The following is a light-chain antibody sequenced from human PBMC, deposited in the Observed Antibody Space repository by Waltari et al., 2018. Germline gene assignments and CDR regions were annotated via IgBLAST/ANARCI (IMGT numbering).Light chain of an antibody. CDR1: ALSRQY. J-gene: IGLJ3*02. Sequence: SHELTQPPSVSVSPGQTARITCSGDALSRQYAYWFQHKAGQAPVAVICKDSDRPSGIPERFSGSTSGKTVTLTISGVQAEDEADYYCQTTDSSGAWAFGGGTKLTVL. V-gene: IGLV3-25*03. CDR2: KDS. CDR3: QTTDSSGAWA.